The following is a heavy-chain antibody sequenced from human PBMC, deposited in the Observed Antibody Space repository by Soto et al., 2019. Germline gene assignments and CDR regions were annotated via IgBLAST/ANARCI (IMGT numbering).Heavy chain of an antibody. Sequence: EVQLVESGGGLDQPGGSLRLSCAASGFTFSSYSMHWVRQAPGKGLEWVSRINGDGTTTGYADFVKGRFAISRDSAKNTLYLQMNSLRAEDTAVYDCVRDLSVTTKFDYWGKGPLVPVSS. V-gene: IGHV3-74*01. D-gene: IGHD4-17*01. CDR2: INGDGTTT. J-gene: IGHJ4*02. CDR3: VRDLSVTTKFDY. CDR1: GFTFSSYS.